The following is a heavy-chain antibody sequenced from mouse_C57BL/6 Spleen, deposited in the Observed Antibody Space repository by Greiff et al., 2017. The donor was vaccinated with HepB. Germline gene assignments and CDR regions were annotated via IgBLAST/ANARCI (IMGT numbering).Heavy chain of an antibody. CDR2: IYPGDGDT. V-gene: IGHV1-80*01. CDR1: GYAFSSYW. J-gene: IGHJ3*01. Sequence: VQLQQSGAELVKPGASVKISCKASGYAFSSYWMNWVKQRPGKGLEWIGQIYPGDGDTNYNGKFKGKATLTADKSSSTAYMQLSSLTSEDSAVYFCARRDYGSSPWFAYWGQVTLVTVSA. D-gene: IGHD1-1*01. CDR3: ARRDYGSSPWFAY.